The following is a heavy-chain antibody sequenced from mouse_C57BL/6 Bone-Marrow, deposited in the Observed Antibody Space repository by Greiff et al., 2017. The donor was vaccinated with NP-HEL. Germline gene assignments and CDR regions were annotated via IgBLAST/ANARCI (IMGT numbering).Heavy chain of an antibody. Sequence: QVQLQQPGTELVKPGASVKLSCKASGYTFTSYWMHWVKQRPGQGLEWIGNINPSNGGTNYNEKFKSKATLTVDNSSSTAYMQLSSLTSEDSAVYYCARRGYGSSYPRSLYYCDYWGQGTTLTVSS. CDR3: ARRGYGSSYPRSLYYCDY. CDR2: INPSNGGT. CDR1: GYTFTSYW. J-gene: IGHJ2*01. D-gene: IGHD1-1*01. V-gene: IGHV1-53*01.